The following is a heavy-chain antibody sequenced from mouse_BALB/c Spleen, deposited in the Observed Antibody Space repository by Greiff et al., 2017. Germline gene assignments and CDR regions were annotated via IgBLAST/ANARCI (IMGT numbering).Heavy chain of an antibody. CDR3: ARDPSPLYDGYSWFAY. V-gene: IGHV5-4*02. CDR2: ISDGGSYT. CDR1: GFTFSDYY. Sequence: EVKLEESGGGLVKPGGSLKLSCAASGFTFSDYYMYWVRQTPEKRLEWVATISDGGSYTYYPDSVKGRFTISRDNAKNTLYLQMSSLKSEDTAMYYCARDPSPLYDGYSWFAYWGQGTPVTVSA. J-gene: IGHJ3*01. D-gene: IGHD2-3*01.